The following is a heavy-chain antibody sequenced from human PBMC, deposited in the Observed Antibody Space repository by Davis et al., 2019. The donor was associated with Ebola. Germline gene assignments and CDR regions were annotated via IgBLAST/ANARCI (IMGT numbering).Heavy chain of an antibody. V-gene: IGHV4-59*12. D-gene: IGHD3-3*01. J-gene: IGHJ6*02. Sequence: PGGSLRLSCTVSGGSISSYYWSWIRQPPGKGLEWIGYIYYSGSTNYNPSLKSRVTISVDTSKNQFSLKLSSVTAADTAVYYCARDKSYYDFWSGYRYYYYGMDVWGQGTTVTVSS. CDR2: IYYSGST. CDR3: ARDKSYYDFWSGYRYYYYGMDV. CDR1: GGSISSYY.